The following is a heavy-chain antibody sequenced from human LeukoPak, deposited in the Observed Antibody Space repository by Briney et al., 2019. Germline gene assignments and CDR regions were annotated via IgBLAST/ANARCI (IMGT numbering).Heavy chain of an antibody. CDR1: GFTFSSYA. D-gene: IGHD2-2*01. CDR2: ISDSGGTT. Sequence: RQSLRPSCPASGFTFSSYAMSWVSHVEGEGLEWESAISDSGGTTYYADSVKVRFTISRDNSKNTLYLHMNSLRGEDTAVYYCAKLTRGYCDSTACPNWFDPWGRGTLVTVSS. J-gene: IGHJ5*02. CDR3: AKLTRGYCDSTACPNWFDP. V-gene: IGHV3-23*01.